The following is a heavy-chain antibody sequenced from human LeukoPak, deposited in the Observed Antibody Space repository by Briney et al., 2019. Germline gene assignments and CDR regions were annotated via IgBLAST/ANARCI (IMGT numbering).Heavy chain of an antibody. V-gene: IGHV4-34*01. D-gene: IGHD3-10*01. Sequence: SETLSLTCAVSGGSFSGYYWSWIRQPPGKGLDWIGEINHSGSTNYNPSLKSRVTISVDTSKNQFSLKLSSVTAADTAVYYCARGVRGSGSYFDYWGQGTLVTVSS. CDR3: ARGVRGSGSYFDY. CDR2: INHSGST. CDR1: GGSFSGYY. J-gene: IGHJ4*02.